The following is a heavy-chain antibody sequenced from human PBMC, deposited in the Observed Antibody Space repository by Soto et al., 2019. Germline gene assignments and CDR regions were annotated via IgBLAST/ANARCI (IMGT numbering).Heavy chain of an antibody. D-gene: IGHD2-2*02. Sequence: GGSLRLSCAASGFSFSDSFMSWIRQAPGKGLEWVSFISSSGGTIFYADSVKGRFTISRDNSKNSLFLHMSSLRAEDTAVYYCATDQFYTNSTQFDYWGQGTPVTVSS. CDR2: ISSSGGTI. J-gene: IGHJ4*02. V-gene: IGHV3-11*01. CDR3: ATDQFYTNSTQFDY. CDR1: GFSFSDSF.